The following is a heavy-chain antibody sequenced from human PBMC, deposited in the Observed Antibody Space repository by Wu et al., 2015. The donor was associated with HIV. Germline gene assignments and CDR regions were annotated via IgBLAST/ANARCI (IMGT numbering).Heavy chain of an antibody. D-gene: IGHD6-19*01. CDR1: GYTFTSYG. CDR2: ISGYNSKT. CDR3: VRDQQWPPEYYHYYGMDV. V-gene: IGHV1-18*01. Sequence: QVQLVQSGAEVKKPGASVKVSCKASGYTFTSYGITWVRQAPGQGLEWMGWISGYNSKTNYRQNLQDRVTMTTDTSTSTAYMELRSLKSDDTAVHYCVRDQQWPPEYYHYYGMDVWGQGTTITVSS. J-gene: IGHJ6*02.